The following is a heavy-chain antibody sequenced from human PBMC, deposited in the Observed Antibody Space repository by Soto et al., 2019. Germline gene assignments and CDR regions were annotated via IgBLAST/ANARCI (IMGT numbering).Heavy chain of an antibody. Sequence: QVQLQESGPGLVKPSQTLSLTCTVSGDSISSGGYYWSWIRQPPGKGLEWIGYVYYRGSTNSNPFIKSGVTLSVDASKNQFSLNLGSVSAGDTAVYFCARGRGPAGSYWGQGTLGTVSS. D-gene: IGHD1-26*01. CDR3: ARGRGPAGSY. CDR2: VYYRGST. CDR1: GDSISSGGYY. J-gene: IGHJ4*02. V-gene: IGHV4-30-4*01.